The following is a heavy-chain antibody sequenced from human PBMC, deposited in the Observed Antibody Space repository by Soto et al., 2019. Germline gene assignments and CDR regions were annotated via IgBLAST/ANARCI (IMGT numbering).Heavy chain of an antibody. V-gene: IGHV4-30-4*01. CDR3: ARGENYGGNSRMDYYYYGMDV. D-gene: IGHD4-17*01. CDR1: GGSISSGDYY. Sequence: QVQLQESGPGLVKPSQTLSLTCTVSGGSISSGDYYWSWIRQPPGKALEWIGYIYYSGSTYYNPSITSRVTISVDTSKNHVSLKRSSVTAADTAVYYCARGENYGGNSRMDYYYYGMDVWGQGTTVTVSS. J-gene: IGHJ6*02. CDR2: IYYSGST.